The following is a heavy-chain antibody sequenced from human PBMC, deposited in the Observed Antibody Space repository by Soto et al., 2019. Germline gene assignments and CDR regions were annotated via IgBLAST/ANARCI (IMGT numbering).Heavy chain of an antibody. J-gene: IGHJ4*02. CDR3: AREAENYYDSSGYYDYGDKFDY. V-gene: IGHV4-34*01. CDR2: INHSGST. Sequence: PSETLSLTCAVYGGSFSGYYWSWIRQPPGKGLEWIGEINHSGSTNYNPSLKSRVTISVDTSKNQFSLKLSSVTAADTAVYYCAREAENYYDSSGYYDYGDKFDYWGQGTLVTVSS. CDR1: GGSFSGYY. D-gene: IGHD3-22*01.